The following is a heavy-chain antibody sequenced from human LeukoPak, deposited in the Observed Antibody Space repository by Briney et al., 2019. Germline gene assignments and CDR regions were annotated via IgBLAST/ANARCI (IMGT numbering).Heavy chain of an antibody. CDR2: IGTAGDT. V-gene: IGHV3-13*01. D-gene: IGHD2-15*01. J-gene: IGHJ6*02. CDR3: ARATPWRAGYYYGMDV. Sequence: GGSLRLSCAASGFTFSSYDMHWVRQATGKGLEWVSAIGTAGDTYYPGSVKGRFTISRENAKNSLYLQMNSLRAGDTAVYYCARATPWRAGYYYGMDVWGQGTTVTVSS. CDR1: GFTFSSYD.